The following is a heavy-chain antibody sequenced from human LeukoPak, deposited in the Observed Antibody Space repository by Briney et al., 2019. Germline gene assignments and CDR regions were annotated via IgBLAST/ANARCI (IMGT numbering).Heavy chain of an antibody. J-gene: IGHJ4*02. Sequence: GASVKVSCKASGGTFSSYAISWVRQAPGQGLEWMGGIIPIFGTANYAQKFQGRVTITADESTSTAYMELSSLRSEDTAVYYCARAPPAMTLGVHHFDYWGQGTLVTVSS. V-gene: IGHV1-69*13. D-gene: IGHD2-2*01. CDR3: ARAPPAMTLGVHHFDY. CDR1: GGTFSSYA. CDR2: IIPIFGTA.